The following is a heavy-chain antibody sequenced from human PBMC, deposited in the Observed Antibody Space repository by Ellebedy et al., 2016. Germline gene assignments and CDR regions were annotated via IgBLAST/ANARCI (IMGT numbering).Heavy chain of an antibody. Sequence: GGSLRLSCAASGFTFSSYWMHWVRQAPGKGLVWVSRINSDGSSTSYADSVKGRFTISRDNAKNSLYLQMNSLRDEDTAMYYCARDGYLGYYYDTSGYNDYWGQGTLVTVSS. CDR3: ARDGYLGYYYDTSGYNDY. CDR1: GFTFSSYW. D-gene: IGHD3-22*01. V-gene: IGHV3-74*01. CDR2: INSDGSST. J-gene: IGHJ4*02.